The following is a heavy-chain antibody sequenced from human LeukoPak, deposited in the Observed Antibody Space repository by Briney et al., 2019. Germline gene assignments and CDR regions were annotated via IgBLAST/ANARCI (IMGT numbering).Heavy chain of an antibody. CDR2: ISGSGGST. D-gene: IGHD6-13*01. CDR1: GFTFSSYA. V-gene: IGHV3-23*01. J-gene: IGHJ4*02. Sequence: GSLRLSCAASGFTFSSYAMSWVRQAPGKGLEWVSAISGSGGSTYYADSVKGRFTISRDNSKNTLYLQMNSLRAEDTAVYYCAKDGAGGAAAGTCFDYWGQGTLVTVSS. CDR3: AKDGAGGAAAGTCFDY.